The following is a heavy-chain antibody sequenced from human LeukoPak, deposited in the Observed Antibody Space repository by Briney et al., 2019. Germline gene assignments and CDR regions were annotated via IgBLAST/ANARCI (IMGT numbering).Heavy chain of an antibody. J-gene: IGHJ5*02. CDR3: ARAEDIVVVVAAIGFDP. CDR2: INPNSGGT. CDR1: GYSFTDYD. V-gene: IGHV1-2*02. D-gene: IGHD2-15*01. Sequence: ASVKVSCKASGYSFTDYDINWVRQTTGQGLEWMGWINPNSGGTNYAQKFQGRVTMTRDTSISTAYMELSRLRSDDTAVYYCARAEDIVVVVAAIGFDPWGQGTLVTVSS.